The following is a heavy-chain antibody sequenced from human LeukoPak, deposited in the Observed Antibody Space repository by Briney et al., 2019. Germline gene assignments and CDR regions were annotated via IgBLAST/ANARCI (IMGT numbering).Heavy chain of an antibody. Sequence: GGSLRLSCAASGFTFSSYAMSWVRQAPGKGLEWVSAISGSGGSTYYADSVKGRSTISRDNSKNTLYLQMNSLRAEDTAVYYCALMRGVRGVFDYWGQGTLVTVSS. V-gene: IGHV3-23*01. CDR2: ISGSGGST. CDR1: GFTFSSYA. D-gene: IGHD3-10*01. J-gene: IGHJ4*02. CDR3: ALMRGVRGVFDY.